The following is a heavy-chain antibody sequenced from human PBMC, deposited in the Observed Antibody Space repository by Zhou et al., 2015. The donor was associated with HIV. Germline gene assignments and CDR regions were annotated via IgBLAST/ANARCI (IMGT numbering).Heavy chain of an antibody. D-gene: IGHD3-16*01. Sequence: EVRLVDSGGGLVQPGGSLRLSCTASGFTFSNFWMNWVRQAPGKGLEWVASIKPDGSDSYFVGSVKGRFTISRDNAKNSLSLQMSSLRAEDTGVYYCLGGLGYWGQGTLVTVSP. J-gene: IGHJ4*02. CDR3: LGGLGY. CDR1: GFTFSNFW. V-gene: IGHV3-7*01. CDR2: IKPDGSDS.